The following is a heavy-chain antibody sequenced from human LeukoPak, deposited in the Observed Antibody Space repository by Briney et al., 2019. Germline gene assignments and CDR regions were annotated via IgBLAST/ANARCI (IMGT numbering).Heavy chain of an antibody. D-gene: IGHD1-14*01. CDR1: GFTFSSYA. CDR2: ISGGGGST. CDR3: ARALNRVWIGP. Sequence: PGGSLRLSCAASGFTFSSYAMNWVRQAPGKGLEWVSTISGGGGSTYYADSVKGRFTISRDNSKNTLYLQMNSLRAEDTAVYYCARALNRVWIGPWGQGTLVTVSS. V-gene: IGHV3-23*01. J-gene: IGHJ5*02.